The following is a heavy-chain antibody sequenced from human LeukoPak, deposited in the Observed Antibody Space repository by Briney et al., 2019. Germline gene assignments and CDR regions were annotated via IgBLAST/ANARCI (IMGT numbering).Heavy chain of an antibody. J-gene: IGHJ6*02. D-gene: IGHD6-19*01. CDR1: GFTFSSYS. CDR3: ARDWIMYSSGWLTSDGMDV. Sequence: PGGSLRLSCSASGFTFSSYSMNWVRQAPGKGLEWVSSISSSSSYIYYADSMKGRFTISRDNAKNSLYLQMNSLRAEDTAVYYCARDWIMYSSGWLTSDGMDVWAKGPRSPSP. CDR2: ISSSSSYI. V-gene: IGHV3-21*01.